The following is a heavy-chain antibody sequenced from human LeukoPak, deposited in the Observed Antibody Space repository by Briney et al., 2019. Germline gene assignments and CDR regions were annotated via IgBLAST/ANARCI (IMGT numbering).Heavy chain of an antibody. D-gene: IGHD6-13*01. Sequence: SETLSLTCTVSGGSISSYYWSWIRQPPGKGLEWIGYIYYSGSTNYNPSLKSRVTISVDTSKNQFSLKLSSVTAADTAVYYCARGGPGIAAADGAFDIWGQGTMVTVSS. CDR3: ARGGPGIAAADGAFDI. CDR1: GGSISSYY. V-gene: IGHV4-59*01. CDR2: IYYSGST. J-gene: IGHJ3*02.